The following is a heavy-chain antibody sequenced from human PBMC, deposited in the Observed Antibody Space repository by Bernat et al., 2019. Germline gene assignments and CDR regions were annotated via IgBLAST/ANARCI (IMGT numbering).Heavy chain of an antibody. Sequence: QVQLQESGPGLVKPSQTLSLTCTVSGGSISSGDYYWSWIRQPPGKGLESIGYIYYSGSTYYNPSLKSRVTISVDTSKNQFSLRLSSVTAADTAVYYCVGVVVAASYYYGMDVWGQGTTVTVSS. V-gene: IGHV4-30-4*01. D-gene: IGHD2-15*01. CDR1: GGSISSGDYY. J-gene: IGHJ6*02. CDR2: IYYSGST. CDR3: VGVVVAASYYYGMDV.